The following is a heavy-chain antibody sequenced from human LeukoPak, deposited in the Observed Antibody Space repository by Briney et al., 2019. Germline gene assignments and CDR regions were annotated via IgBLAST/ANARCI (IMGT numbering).Heavy chain of an antibody. CDR2: INPNGGST. CDR1: GYTFTSYY. CDR3: ARLVGDLDAFDI. Sequence: ASVKVSCKASGYTFTSYYMHWVRQAPGQGLEWMGIINPNGGSTSCAQKFQGRVTMTRDTSTSTVYMELSSLRSEDTAVYYCARLVGDLDAFDIWGQGTMVTVSS. J-gene: IGHJ3*02. D-gene: IGHD2-2*01. V-gene: IGHV1-46*03.